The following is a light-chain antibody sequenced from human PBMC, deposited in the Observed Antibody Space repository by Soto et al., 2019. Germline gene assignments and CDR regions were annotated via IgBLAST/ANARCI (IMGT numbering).Light chain of an antibody. CDR3: MQSLQTPLT. CDR2: FGS. J-gene: IGKJ4*01. CDR1: QSLLHSNGYNC. Sequence: DIVMTQSPLSLPVTPGEPATISCRSSQSLLHSNGYNCLDWYLLKPGQAPPLLIYFGSYRAPGVPDRISGSGSGTDFTLKISRVEAEDFGPYYCMQSLQTPLTFGGGTMVEIK. V-gene: IGKV2-28*01.